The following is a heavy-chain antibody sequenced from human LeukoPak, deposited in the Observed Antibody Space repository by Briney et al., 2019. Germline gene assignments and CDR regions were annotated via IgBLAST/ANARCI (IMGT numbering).Heavy chain of an antibody. CDR1: GFTFSSYA. CDR2: VSGSGGST. J-gene: IGHJ4*02. D-gene: IGHD4-17*01. Sequence: PGGSLRLSCAASGFTFSSYAMSWVRQAPGKGLEWVSAVSGSGGSTYYADSVKGRFTISRDNSKNTLYLQMNSLRAEDTAVYYCAEGLMGGDYIFDYWGQGTLVIVSS. V-gene: IGHV3-23*01. CDR3: AEGLMGGDYIFDY.